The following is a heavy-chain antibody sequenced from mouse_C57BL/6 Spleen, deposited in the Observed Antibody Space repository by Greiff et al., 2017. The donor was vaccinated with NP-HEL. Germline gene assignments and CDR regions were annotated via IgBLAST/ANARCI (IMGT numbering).Heavy chain of an antibody. V-gene: IGHV1-80*01. D-gene: IGHD2-4*01. CDR2: IYPGDGDT. CDR1: GYAFSSYW. Sequence: VQGVESGAELVKPGASVKISCKASGYAFSSYWMNWVKQRPGKGLEWIGQIYPGDGDTNYNGKFKGKATLTADKSSSTAYMQLSSLTSEDSAVYFCARARDYASMDYWGQGTSVTVSS. J-gene: IGHJ4*01. CDR3: ARARDYASMDY.